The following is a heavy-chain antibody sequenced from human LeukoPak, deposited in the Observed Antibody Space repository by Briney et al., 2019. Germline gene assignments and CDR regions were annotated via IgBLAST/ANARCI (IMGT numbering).Heavy chain of an antibody. CDR2: INPNSGGT. CDR1: GYTFTGYY. CDR3: ARSGSGYYDYVWGSYRYPTDFDY. Sequence: APVKVSCKASGYTFTGYYMHWVRQAPGQGLEWMGWINPNSGGTDYAQKFQGRVTMTRDTSISTAYMELSRLRSDDTAVYYCARSGSGYYDYVWGSYRYPTDFDYWGQGTLVTVSS. D-gene: IGHD3-16*02. V-gene: IGHV1-2*02. J-gene: IGHJ4*02.